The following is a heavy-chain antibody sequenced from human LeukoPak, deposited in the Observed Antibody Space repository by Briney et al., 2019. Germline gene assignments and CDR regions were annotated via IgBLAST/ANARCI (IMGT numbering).Heavy chain of an antibody. CDR3: ARGGSIVGATPHDAFDI. V-gene: IGHV4-59*01. CDR1: AAPITSYY. J-gene: IGHJ3*02. CDR2: IYYSGST. Sequence: SETLSLTCAVSAAPITSYYWSWIRQPPGKGLEWIGYIYYSGSTNYNPSLKSRVAISVDTSKNQVSLRLSSVTAADTAVYYCARGGSIVGATPHDAFDIWGQGTVVTVS. D-gene: IGHD1-26*01.